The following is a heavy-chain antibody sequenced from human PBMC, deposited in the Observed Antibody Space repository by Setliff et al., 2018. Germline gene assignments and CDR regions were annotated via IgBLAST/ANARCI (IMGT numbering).Heavy chain of an antibody. D-gene: IGHD2-8*01. Sequence: SETLSLTCTVSGGSISSYYWSWIRQPPGKGLEWIGYIYYSGSTNYNPSLKSRVTISVDTSKNQFSLKLSSVTAADTATYYCARINRSVLGEAFDIWGQGTMVTVSS. CDR2: IYYSGST. CDR3: ARINRSVLGEAFDI. CDR1: GGSISSYY. J-gene: IGHJ3*02. V-gene: IGHV4-59*12.